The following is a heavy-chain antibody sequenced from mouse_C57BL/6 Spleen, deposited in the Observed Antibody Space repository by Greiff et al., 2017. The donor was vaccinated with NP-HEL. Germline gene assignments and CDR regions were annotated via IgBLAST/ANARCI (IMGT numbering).Heavy chain of an antibody. J-gene: IGHJ4*01. Sequence: QVHVKQSGAELMKPGASVKLSCKATGYTFTSYWMHWVKQRPGQGLEWIGNINPSNGGTNYNEKFKSKATLTVDKSSSTAYMQLSSLTSEDSAVYYCARSLGFYYDYARGMDYWGQGTSVTVSS. CDR3: ARSLGFYYDYARGMDY. CDR2: INPSNGGT. V-gene: IGHV1-53*01. CDR1: GYTFTSYW. D-gene: IGHD2-4*01.